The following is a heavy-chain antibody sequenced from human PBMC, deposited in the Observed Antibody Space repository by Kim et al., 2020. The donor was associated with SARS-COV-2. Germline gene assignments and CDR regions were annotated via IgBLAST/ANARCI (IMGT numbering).Heavy chain of an antibody. CDR1: GFTFSSYA. J-gene: IGHJ6*02. V-gene: IGHV3-30*04. Sequence: GGSLRLSCAASGFTFSSYAMHWVRQAPGKGLEWVAVISYDGSNKYYADSVKGRFTISRDNSKNTLYLQMNSLRAEDTAVYYCARESRAYYYYYGMDVWGQGTTVTVSS. D-gene: IGHD3-10*01. CDR2: ISYDGSNK. CDR3: ARESRAYYYYYGMDV.